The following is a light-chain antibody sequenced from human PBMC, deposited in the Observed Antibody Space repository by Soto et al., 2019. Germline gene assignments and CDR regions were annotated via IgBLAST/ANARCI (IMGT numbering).Light chain of an antibody. CDR2: DAS. CDR1: QSVSSY. V-gene: IGKV3-11*01. CDR3: QQRSSWPLT. Sequence: EIVLTQSPATLSFSPGERATLSCRASQSVSSYLAWYQQKPGQAPRLLIYDASNRATGIPARFSGSGSGTDFTLTICRLEPEDFAVYYCQQRSSWPLTIGGGTKVQIK. J-gene: IGKJ4*01.